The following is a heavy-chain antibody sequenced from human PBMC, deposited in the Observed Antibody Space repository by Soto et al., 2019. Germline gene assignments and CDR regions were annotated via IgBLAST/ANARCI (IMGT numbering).Heavy chain of an antibody. CDR2: INDSGST. CDR3: ARGLLLWFGELSRRGGYYYYMDV. Sequence: QVQLQQWGAGLLKPSETLSLTCAVYGGSFSGYYWSWIRQTPGKGLEWIGEINDSGSTNHNPSPNSRVTTLVDTPKNQFSLKLSSVTAADTAVYYCARGLLLWFGELSRRGGYYYYMDVWGKGTMVTVSS. V-gene: IGHV4-34*01. J-gene: IGHJ6*03. CDR1: GGSFSGYY. D-gene: IGHD3-10*01.